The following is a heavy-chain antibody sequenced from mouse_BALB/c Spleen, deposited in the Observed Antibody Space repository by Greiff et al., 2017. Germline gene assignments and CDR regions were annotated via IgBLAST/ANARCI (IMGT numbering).Heavy chain of an antibody. Sequence: QVQLQQSGAELMKPGASVKISCKATGYTFSSYWIEWVKQRPGHGLEWIGEILPGSGSTNYNEKFKGKATFTADTSSNTSYMQLISLTSEDSAVYYCAILGYKAWFSYWVQGTLFTVSA. D-gene: IGHD2-14*01. CDR1: GYTFSSYW. V-gene: IGHV1-9*01. CDR3: AILGYKAWFSY. J-gene: IGHJ3*01. CDR2: ILPGSGST.